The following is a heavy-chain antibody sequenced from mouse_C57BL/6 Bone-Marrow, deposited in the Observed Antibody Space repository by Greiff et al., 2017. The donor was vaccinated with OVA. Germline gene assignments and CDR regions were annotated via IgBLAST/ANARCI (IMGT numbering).Heavy chain of an antibody. CDR2: LDPSDSYT. D-gene: IGHD1-1*01. Sequence: VQLQQPGAELVMPGASVKLSCKASGYTFTSYWMHWVKQRPGQGLEWIGELDPSDSYTNYNQKFKGKSTLTVDKSSSTAYMQLSSLTSEDSAVYYCARPLYYGSSDGAMDYWGQGTSVTVSS. V-gene: IGHV1-69*01. CDR1: GYTFTSYW. J-gene: IGHJ4*01. CDR3: ARPLYYGSSDGAMDY.